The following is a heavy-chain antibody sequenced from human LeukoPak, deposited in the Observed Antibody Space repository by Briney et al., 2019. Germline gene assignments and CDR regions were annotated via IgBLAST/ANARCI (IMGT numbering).Heavy chain of an antibody. V-gene: IGHV4-59*01. Sequence: KASETLSLTCTVSGGSISPYYWSWIRQPPGKGLEWIGYIYYSGSTNYNPSLKSRVTISVDTSKNQFSLKLSSVTAADTAVYYCARGGYYGSGSYNILYIFDYWGQGTLVTVSS. CDR3: ARGGYYGSGSYNILYIFDY. D-gene: IGHD3-10*01. J-gene: IGHJ4*02. CDR2: IYYSGST. CDR1: GGSISPYY.